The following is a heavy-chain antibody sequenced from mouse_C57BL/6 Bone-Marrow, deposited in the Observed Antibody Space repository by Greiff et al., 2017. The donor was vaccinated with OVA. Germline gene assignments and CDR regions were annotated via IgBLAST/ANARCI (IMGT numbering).Heavy chain of an antibody. Sequence: EVQGVESGGDLVKPGGSLKLSCAASGFTFSSYGMPWVRQTPDKRLEWVATISSGGSYTYYPDSVKGRFTISRDNAKNTLYLQMSSLKSEDTAMYYCAGTGTPYWYFDVWGTGTTVTVSS. D-gene: IGHD4-1*01. CDR3: AGTGTPYWYFDV. CDR2: ISSGGSYT. CDR1: GFTFSSYG. V-gene: IGHV5-6*01. J-gene: IGHJ1*03.